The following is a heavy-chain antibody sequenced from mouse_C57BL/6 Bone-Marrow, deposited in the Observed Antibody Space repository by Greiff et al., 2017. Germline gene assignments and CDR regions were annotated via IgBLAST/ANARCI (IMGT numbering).Heavy chain of an antibody. D-gene: IGHD2-4*01. CDR2: INPYNGGT. J-gene: IGHJ3*01. V-gene: IGHV1-19*01. Sequence: VQLQQSGPVLVKPGASVQMSCKASGYTFTDYYMNWVKQSHGKSLEWIGVINPYNGGTSYNQKFKGKATLTVDKSSSTAYMELNSLTSEDSAVYYCAGIYYDYAFAYWGPGDLVTAFA. CDR3: AGIYYDYAFAY. CDR1: GYTFTDYY.